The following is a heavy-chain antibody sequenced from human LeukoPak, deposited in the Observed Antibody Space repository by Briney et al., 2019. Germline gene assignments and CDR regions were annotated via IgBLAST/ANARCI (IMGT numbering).Heavy chain of an antibody. V-gene: IGHV3-21*01. CDR1: GFTFSSYN. CDR2: ISSSSSYI. CDR3: ARDYGGSYYFDY. D-gene: IGHD1-26*01. Sequence: PGGSLRLSCAASGFTFSSYNMNWVRQAPGKGLEWVSSISSSSSYIYYADSVKGRFTISRDNAKNSLYLQMNSLRAEDTAVYYCARDYGGSYYFDYWGQGTLVTVSS. J-gene: IGHJ4*02.